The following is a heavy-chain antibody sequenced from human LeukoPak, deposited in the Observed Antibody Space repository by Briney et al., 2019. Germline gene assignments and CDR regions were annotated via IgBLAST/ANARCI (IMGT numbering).Heavy chain of an antibody. V-gene: IGHV1-2*06. CDR2: ISPNSGGT. CDR3: AREENCSGGSCYYY. D-gene: IGHD2-15*01. J-gene: IGHJ4*02. CDR1: GYTFTAYY. Sequence: ASVKVSCKXSGYTFTAYYMHWVRQAPGQGLERMGRISPNSGGTNYTQKFQGRVTMTRDTSISTAYMGLSRLTSDDTAVYYCAREENCSGGSCYYYWGQGTLVTVSS.